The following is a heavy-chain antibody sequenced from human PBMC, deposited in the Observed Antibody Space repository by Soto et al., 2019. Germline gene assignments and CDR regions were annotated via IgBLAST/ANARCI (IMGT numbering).Heavy chain of an antibody. CDR3: VRVVAIPGYPDN. CDR2: IVPIVDTS. Sequence: QVQLVQSGAEVRQPASSVKVSCKTSGGTFSSYAISWVRQAPGQGLEWMGGIVPIVDTSTYAQKFQGRVTITADESTSTVYMELSSLRSDDTAVYYCVRVVAIPGYPDNWGQGTLDTVSS. V-gene: IGHV1-69*12. J-gene: IGHJ4*02. D-gene: IGHD5-12*01. CDR1: GGTFSSYA.